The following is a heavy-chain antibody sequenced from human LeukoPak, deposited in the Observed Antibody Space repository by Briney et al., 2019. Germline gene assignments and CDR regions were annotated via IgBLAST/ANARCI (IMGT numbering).Heavy chain of an antibody. D-gene: IGHD2-2*01. CDR3: ARYCSSTSCLRDDAFDI. CDR2: IIPIFGTA. CDR1: GCSFSSYA. V-gene: IGHV1-69*05. Sequence: EASVNVSCKASGCSFSSYAISWVRQAPGQGLEWMGWIIPIFGTANYAQKFQGRVTITTDESTSTAYMELSSLRSEDTAVYYCARYCSSTSCLRDDAFDIWGQGTMVTVSS. J-gene: IGHJ3*02.